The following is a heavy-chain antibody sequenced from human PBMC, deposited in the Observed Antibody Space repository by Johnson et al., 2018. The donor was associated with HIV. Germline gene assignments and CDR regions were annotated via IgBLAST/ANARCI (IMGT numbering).Heavy chain of an antibody. D-gene: IGHD3-3*01. Sequence: QMQLVESGGGVVQPGRSLRLSCAASGFRFSNYALHWVRQTPGKGLERVALISDDGSNKYYADVVGGRFNISRDNAKNTLYLQMNILRAEDTAVYYCATPHEGQYYNFWIGYRPAPMNDAFDIWGQGTMVTVSS. CDR3: ATPHEGQYYNFWIGYRPAPMNDAFDI. J-gene: IGHJ3*02. V-gene: IGHV3-30-3*01. CDR1: GFRFSNYA. CDR2: ISDDGSNK.